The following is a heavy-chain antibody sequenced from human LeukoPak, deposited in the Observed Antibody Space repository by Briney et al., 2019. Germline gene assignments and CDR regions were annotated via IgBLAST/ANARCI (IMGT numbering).Heavy chain of an antibody. CDR3: AKGAYDYIEIGYFDS. V-gene: IGHV3-30*04. J-gene: IGHJ4*02. CDR2: ISYDGSNK. Sequence: GGSLRLSCAASGFTFSNYAMHWVRQAPGKGLEWVAVISYDGSNKYYADSVKGRFTISRDNSKNTLFLQMNSLRAEDTAIYYCAKGAYDYIEIGYFDSWGQGTLVTVSS. CDR1: GFTFSNYA. D-gene: IGHD5-12*01.